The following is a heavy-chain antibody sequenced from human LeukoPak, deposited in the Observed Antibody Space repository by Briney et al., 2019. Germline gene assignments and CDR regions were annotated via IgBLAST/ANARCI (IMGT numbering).Heavy chain of an antibody. CDR1: GYTFTSQY. D-gene: IGHD6-13*01. V-gene: IGHV1-8*02. J-gene: IGHJ3*02. CDR3: ASIAAAGADAFDI. Sequence: ASVKVSCKASGYTFTSQYVHWVRQATGQGLEWMGWMNPNSGNTGYAQKFQGRVTMTRNTSISTAYMELSSLRSEDTAVYYCASIAAAGADAFDIWGQGTMVTVSS. CDR2: MNPNSGNT.